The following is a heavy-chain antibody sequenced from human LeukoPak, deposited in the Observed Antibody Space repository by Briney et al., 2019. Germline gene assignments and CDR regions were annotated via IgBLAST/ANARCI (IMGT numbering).Heavy chain of an antibody. CDR3: ARGSSSTGYYFDY. CDR2: IKHSGST. CDR1: GGSFSGYY. Sequence: PSETLSLTCAVSGGSFSGYYLSWIRQPPGKGLELIGEIKHSGSTNYNPSLKSRVSISVDTSKNQFSLKLISVTAADTAVYYCARGSSSTGYYFDYWGQGTLVTVSS. J-gene: IGHJ4*02. D-gene: IGHD3-22*01. V-gene: IGHV4-34*01.